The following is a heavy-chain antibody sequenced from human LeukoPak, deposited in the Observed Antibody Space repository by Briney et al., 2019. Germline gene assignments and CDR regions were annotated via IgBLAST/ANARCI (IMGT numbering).Heavy chain of an antibody. CDR1: GYTFTSYG. CDR3: ARDRRWELLGPDAFDI. D-gene: IGHD1-26*01. V-gene: IGHV1-18*01. Sequence: ASVKVSCKASGYTFTSYGISWVRQAPGQGLEWMGWISAYNGNTNYAQKLQGRVTMTTDTSTSTAYMELRSLRSDDTAVYYCARDRRWELLGPDAFDIWGQGTMVTVSS. CDR2: ISAYNGNT. J-gene: IGHJ3*02.